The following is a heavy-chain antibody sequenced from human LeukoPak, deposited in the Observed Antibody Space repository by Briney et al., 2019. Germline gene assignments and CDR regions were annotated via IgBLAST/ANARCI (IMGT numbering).Heavy chain of an antibody. CDR3: ARGREYSRELVYYFDY. Sequence: GSLRLSCAASGFTFSSYSMNWVRQAPGKGLEWIGSIYYSGSTYYNPSLKSRVTISVDTSMNQFSLKLSSVTAADTAVYYCARGREYSRELVYYFDYWGQGTLVTVSS. V-gene: IGHV4-39*07. CDR1: GFTFSSYS. J-gene: IGHJ4*02. D-gene: IGHD6-6*01. CDR2: IYYSGST.